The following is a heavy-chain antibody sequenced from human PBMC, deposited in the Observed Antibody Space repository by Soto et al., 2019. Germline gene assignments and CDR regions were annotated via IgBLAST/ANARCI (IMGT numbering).Heavy chain of an antibody. CDR1: GFTFSSYW. V-gene: IGHV3-7*01. D-gene: IGHD2-2*01. J-gene: IGHJ4*02. Sequence: GGSLRLSCAASGFTFSSYWMNWVRQAPGKGLERVAIIKQDGSEKHYVDSVKGRFTISRDNAKNSLYLQVDSLRAEDTAVYYCARDRCSSTTCYSPFDYWGQGTLVTVSS. CDR3: ARDRCSSTTCYSPFDY. CDR2: IKQDGSEK.